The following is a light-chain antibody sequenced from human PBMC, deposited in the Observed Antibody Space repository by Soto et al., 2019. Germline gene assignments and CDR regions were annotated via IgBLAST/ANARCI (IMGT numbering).Light chain of an antibody. CDR2: AAS. Sequence: DIQMTQSPSYLSASVGDRVTITCRACQTIIRYLNWYQQKVGRAPNLLIYAASSLQSGVPSRFSGSGSGTEFTLTISSLQPEDFATYYCQQSYSTLFSFGPGTKVEIK. V-gene: IGKV1-39*01. J-gene: IGKJ3*01. CDR3: QQSYSTLFS. CDR1: QTIIRY.